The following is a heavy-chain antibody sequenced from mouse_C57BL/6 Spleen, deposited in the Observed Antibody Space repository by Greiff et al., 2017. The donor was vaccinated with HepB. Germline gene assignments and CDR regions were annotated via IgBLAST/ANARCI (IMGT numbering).Heavy chain of an antibody. J-gene: IGHJ4*01. CDR1: GYTFTSYG. Sequence: VQRVESGAELARPGASVKLSCKASGYTFTSYGISWVKQRTGQGLEWIGEIYPRSGNTYYNEKFKGKATLTADKSSSTAYMELRSLTSEDSAVYFCAKGSGYDYYAMDYWGQGTSVTVSS. D-gene: IGHD3-2*02. CDR3: AKGSGYDYYAMDY. CDR2: IYPRSGNT. V-gene: IGHV1-81*01.